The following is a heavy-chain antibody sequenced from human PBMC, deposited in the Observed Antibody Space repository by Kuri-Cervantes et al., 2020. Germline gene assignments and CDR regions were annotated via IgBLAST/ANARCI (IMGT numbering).Heavy chain of an antibody. D-gene: IGHD3-3*01. V-gene: IGHV3-7*01. CDR2: IKQDGSDE. J-gene: IGHJ3*02. Sequence: GGSLRLSRAASGFTFSSYGMHWVRQAPGKGLEWVANIKQDGSDEYYVDSVRGRFTISRDNAKNSLFLQMNSLRAEDTAVYYCARSIGWRSGFDIWGQGTKVTVS. CDR1: GFTFSSYG. CDR3: ARSIGWRSGFDI.